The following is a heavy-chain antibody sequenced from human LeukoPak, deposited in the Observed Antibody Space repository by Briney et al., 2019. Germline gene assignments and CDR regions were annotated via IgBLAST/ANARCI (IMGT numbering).Heavy chain of an antibody. CDR2: IIPIFGTA. V-gene: IGHV1-69*13. J-gene: IGHJ4*02. CDR1: GGTFSSYA. D-gene: IGHD3-9*01. CDR3: ARSRILTGYSWAGFDRPFDY. Sequence: SVKVSCTASGGTFSSYAISWVRQAPGQGLEWMGGIIPIFGTANYAQTFQGRVTITADESTSTAYMELSSLRSEDTAVYYCARSRILTGYSWAGFDRPFDYWGQGTLVTVSS.